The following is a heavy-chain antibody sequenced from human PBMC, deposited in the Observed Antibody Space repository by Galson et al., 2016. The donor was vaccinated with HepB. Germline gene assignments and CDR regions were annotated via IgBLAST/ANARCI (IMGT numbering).Heavy chain of an antibody. V-gene: IGHV1-3*01. CDR2: INPGNGNT. CDR1: GYTFTAYA. Sequence: SVKVSCKASGYTFTAYAMHWVRQAPGQRLEWMGWINPGNGNTRYSEKLQGRVTFTSDASASTAYMELSSLKSEDTAVYYCAREVWESLLDSWGQGTLVTVSS. D-gene: IGHD3-16*01. J-gene: IGHJ4*02. CDR3: AREVWESLLDS.